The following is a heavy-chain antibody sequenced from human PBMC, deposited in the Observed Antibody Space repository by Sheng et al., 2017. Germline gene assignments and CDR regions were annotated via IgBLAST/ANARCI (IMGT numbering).Heavy chain of an antibody. J-gene: IGHJ4*02. V-gene: IGHV3-53*01. CDR1: GFTVSSNY. CDR2: IYSGGST. D-gene: IGHD3-3*01. Sequence: EVQLVESGGGLIQPGGSLRLSCAASGFTVSSNYMSWVRQAPGKGLEWVSVIYSGGSTYYADSVKGRFTISRDNSKNTLYLQMNSLRAEDTAVYYCARGSPAIFGVGIFDYWGQGTLVTVSS. CDR3: ARGSPAIFGVGIFDY.